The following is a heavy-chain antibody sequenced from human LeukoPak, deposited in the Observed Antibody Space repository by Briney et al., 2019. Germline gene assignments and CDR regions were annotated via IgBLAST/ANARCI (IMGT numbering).Heavy chain of an antibody. V-gene: IGHV5-51*01. D-gene: IGHD2-2*01. Sequence: GESLKISCKGSGYNFISNWIAWVRQMPGKGLEWMGIIYPADSHTRYSPSFQGQVTISADKSISTAYLQWSSLEASDTAMYYCARTDCSSTDCYLFDHWGQGTLVTVSS. J-gene: IGHJ4*02. CDR2: IYPADSHT. CDR3: ARTDCSSTDCYLFDH. CDR1: GYNFISNW.